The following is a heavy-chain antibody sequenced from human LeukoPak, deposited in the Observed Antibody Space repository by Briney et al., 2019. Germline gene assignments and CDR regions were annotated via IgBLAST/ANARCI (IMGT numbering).Heavy chain of an antibody. Sequence: PSETLSLTCTVSGGSISSSSYYWGWIRQPPGKGLEWIGSIYYSGSTYYNPSLKSRVTISVDTSKNQFSLKLSSVTAADTAVYYCARHRVPYSSSPRAHFDYWGQGTLVTVSS. D-gene: IGHD6-6*01. CDR2: IYYSGST. CDR1: GGSISSSSYY. CDR3: ARHRVPYSSSPRAHFDY. V-gene: IGHV4-39*01. J-gene: IGHJ4*02.